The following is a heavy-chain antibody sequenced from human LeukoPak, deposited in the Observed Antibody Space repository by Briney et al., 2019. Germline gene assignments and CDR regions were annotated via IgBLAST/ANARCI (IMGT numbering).Heavy chain of an antibody. V-gene: IGHV4-4*09. CDR3: AAHWLGAPKTYSYWFDP. CDR2: IYRGETT. Sequence: SETLSLTCSVSGGSINNYWWSWIRQPPGKGLEWIGYIYRGETTNYNPSLKRRVTLSVAPSKIQSSLKINSVTAADTAVYYCAAHWLGAPKTYSYWFDPWGQGTLVTVSS. D-gene: IGHD3-16*01. CDR1: GGSINNYW. J-gene: IGHJ5*02.